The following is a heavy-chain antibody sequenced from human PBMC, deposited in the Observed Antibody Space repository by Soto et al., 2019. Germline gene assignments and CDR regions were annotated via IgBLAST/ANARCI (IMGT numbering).Heavy chain of an antibody. J-gene: IGHJ5*01. D-gene: IGHD2-15*01. Sequence: SETLSLTCSVSGDSISTVDYFWAWVRQPPGRALEYIGYIYKSATTYYNPSFESRVAISLDTSKSQFSLNVTSPTAADTAVYFCARGRYCLTGRCFPNWFDSWGQGTLVTVSS. CDR2: IYKSATT. V-gene: IGHV4-30-4*01. CDR1: GDSISTVDYF. CDR3: ARGRYCLTGRCFPNWFDS.